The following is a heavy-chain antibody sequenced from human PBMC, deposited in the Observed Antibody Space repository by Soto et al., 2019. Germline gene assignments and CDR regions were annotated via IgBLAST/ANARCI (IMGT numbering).Heavy chain of an antibody. Sequence: PGGSLRLSCAASGFTFTSYSMNWVRQAPGQGLEWVSYITSKSTTIKYADSVKGRFTVSRDNAKNSLYLQLNSLRDEDTAVYYCAREMGACSDSSCYPGPYDSWGQGTLSPSPQ. J-gene: IGHJ5*02. D-gene: IGHD3-16*01. V-gene: IGHV3-48*02. CDR2: ITSKSTTI. CDR1: GFTFTSYS. CDR3: AREMGACSDSSCYPGPYDS.